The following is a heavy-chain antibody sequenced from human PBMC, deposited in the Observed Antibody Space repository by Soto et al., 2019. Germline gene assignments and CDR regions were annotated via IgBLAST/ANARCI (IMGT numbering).Heavy chain of an antibody. Sequence: SETLSLTCTVSGGSISSYYWSWIRQPPGKGLEWIGYIYYSGSTNYNPSLKSRVTISLDTSKNQFSLKLSSVTAADTAVYYCATSETSGLVDYWGQGTLVTVSS. J-gene: IGHJ4*02. CDR3: ATSETSGLVDY. CDR1: GGSISSYY. CDR2: IYYSGST. V-gene: IGHV4-59*01.